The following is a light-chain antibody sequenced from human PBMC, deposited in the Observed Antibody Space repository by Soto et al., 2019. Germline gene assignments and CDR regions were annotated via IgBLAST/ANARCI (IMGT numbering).Light chain of an antibody. CDR3: QSYDSSLSGSEV. J-gene: IGLJ1*01. Sequence: QSVLTQPPSVSGAPGQRVTISCTGSSSNIGAGYDVHWYQQLPGTDPKLLIYGNGNRPSGVPDRFSGSKSGTSASLAITGLQAEDEADYYCQSYDSSLSGSEVFGTGTKLTVL. V-gene: IGLV1-40*01. CDR2: GNG. CDR1: SSNIGAGYD.